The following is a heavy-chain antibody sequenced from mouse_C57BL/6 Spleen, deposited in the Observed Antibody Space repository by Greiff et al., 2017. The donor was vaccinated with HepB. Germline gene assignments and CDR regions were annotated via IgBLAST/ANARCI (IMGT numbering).Heavy chain of an antibody. Sequence: QVQLQQPGAELVRPGTSVKLSCKASGYTFTSYWMHWVKQRPGQGLEWIGVIDPSDSYTNYNQKFKGKATLTVDTSSSTAYMQLSSLTSEDSAVYYCASPDYFDYWGQGTTLTVSS. CDR3: ASPDYFDY. V-gene: IGHV1-59*01. CDR1: GYTFTSYW. J-gene: IGHJ2*01. CDR2: IDPSDSYT.